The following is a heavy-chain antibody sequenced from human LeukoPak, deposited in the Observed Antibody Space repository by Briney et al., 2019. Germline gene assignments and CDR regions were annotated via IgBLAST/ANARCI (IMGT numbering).Heavy chain of an antibody. J-gene: IGHJ6*03. CDR3: ARESRQQLGQYCYYYMDV. Sequence: GASVKVSCKASGYTFTSYDINWVRQASGQGLEWMGWMNPTSGNTGYAQKFQGRVTITADESTSTAYMELSSLRSEDTAVYYCARESRQQLGQYCYYYMDVWGKGTTVTISS. V-gene: IGHV1-8*01. D-gene: IGHD6-13*01. CDR1: GYTFTSYD. CDR2: MNPTSGNT.